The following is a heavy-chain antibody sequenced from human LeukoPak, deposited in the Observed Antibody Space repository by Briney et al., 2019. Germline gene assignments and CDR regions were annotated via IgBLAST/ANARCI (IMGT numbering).Heavy chain of an antibody. CDR3: ARVPNNPLPHFDY. J-gene: IGHJ4*02. CDR1: GFTFSSYW. V-gene: IGHV3-30-3*01. Sequence: GGSLRLSCAASGFTFSSYWMSWVRQAPGKGLEWVAVISNDGSQKYYAESVRGRFTISRDNSKNTLYLQINGLRPEDTAVFYCARVPNNPLPHFDYWGQGTLVTVSS. CDR2: ISNDGSQK. D-gene: IGHD1-14*01.